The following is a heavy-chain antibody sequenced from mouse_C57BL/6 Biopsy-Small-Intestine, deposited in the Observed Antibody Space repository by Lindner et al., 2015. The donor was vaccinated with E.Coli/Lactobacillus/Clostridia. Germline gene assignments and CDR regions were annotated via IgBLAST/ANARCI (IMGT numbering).Heavy chain of an antibody. V-gene: IGHV1-74*01. CDR1: GNTFTYYG. J-gene: IGHJ4*01. Sequence: SVKVSCKASGNTFTYYGINWVRQAPGQGLEWMGWISTSNGNTDYAQKFQGRVAMTTDTSASTVYMELRSLRSDDTAVYYCATLPGVLGYSGSAQWGQGTRVTVSS. CDR2: ISTSNGNT. CDR3: ATLPGVLGYSGSAQ. D-gene: IGHD2-12*01.